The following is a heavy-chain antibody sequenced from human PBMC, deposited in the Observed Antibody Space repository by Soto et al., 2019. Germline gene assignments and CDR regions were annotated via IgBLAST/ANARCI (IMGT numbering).Heavy chain of an antibody. V-gene: IGHV1-8*01. Sequence: ASVKVSCKASGYTFTSYDINWVRQATGQGLEWMGWMNPNSGNTGYAQKFQGRVTMTRNTSISTAYMELSSLRSEDTAVYYCAKGDPPVLRFLERPKLVVDVWGKGTTVTVSS. CDR2: MNPNSGNT. CDR1: GYTFTSYD. D-gene: IGHD3-3*01. CDR3: AKGDPPVLRFLERPKLVVDV. J-gene: IGHJ6*04.